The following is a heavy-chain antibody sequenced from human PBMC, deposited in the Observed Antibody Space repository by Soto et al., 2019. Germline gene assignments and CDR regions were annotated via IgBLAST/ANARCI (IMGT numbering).Heavy chain of an antibody. Sequence: ASVKVSCKASGYIFTSYDIHWVRQAPGQRLEWMGRINAANGNTKYSQRFQGRVTITRDASANTAYMDLSSLRSEDTAVYYCASAIADACFDYWGQGTQVTVSS. CDR2: INAANGNT. CDR3: ASAIADACFDY. V-gene: IGHV1-3*01. CDR1: GYIFTSYD. J-gene: IGHJ4*02. D-gene: IGHD6-13*01.